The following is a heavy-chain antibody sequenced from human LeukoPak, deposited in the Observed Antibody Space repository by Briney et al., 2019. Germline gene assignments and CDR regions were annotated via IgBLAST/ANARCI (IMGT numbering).Heavy chain of an antibody. Sequence: ASVKVSCKTSGYTFTAYYMHWVRQAPGQGLEWIGRIHPNNGGTDYAQKFQGRVTMTRDTSISTAYMELSSLRSDDTAVYYCARGGYYDSSGNYWGQGTLVTVSS. J-gene: IGHJ4*02. CDR2: IHPNNGGT. CDR3: ARGGYYDSSGNY. V-gene: IGHV1-2*06. CDR1: GYTFTAYY. D-gene: IGHD3-22*01.